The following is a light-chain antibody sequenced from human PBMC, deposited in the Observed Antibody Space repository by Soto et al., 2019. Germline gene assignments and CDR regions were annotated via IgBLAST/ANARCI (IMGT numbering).Light chain of an antibody. CDR3: SSYAGSSNIV. V-gene: IGLV2-8*01. CDR1: STDVGGYNY. J-gene: IGLJ2*01. CDR2: EVS. Sequence: QSALTQPPSASGSPGQSVTISCTGSSTDVGGYNYVSWYKQHPGKAPKLMIYEVSQRPSGVPDRYSGSKSGNTASLTVSGLQAEDEADYYCSSYAGSSNIVFGGGTQLTVL.